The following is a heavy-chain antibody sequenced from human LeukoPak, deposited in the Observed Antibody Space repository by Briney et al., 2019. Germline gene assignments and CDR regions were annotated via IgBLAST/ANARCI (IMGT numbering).Heavy chain of an antibody. CDR3: SRDIHTRDWTKFDY. CDR1: GGSISSGNYY. CDR2: IYSSGRT. J-gene: IGHJ4*02. V-gene: IGHV4-61*02. Sequence: PSQTLSLTLNVSGGSISSGNYYWSWIRQPAGKGLEWIGRIYSSGRTNYNPSLKSRVTISVDTSKNQFSLNLSSVTATDTAVYYCSRDIHTRDWTKFDYWGQGTLVTVSS. D-gene: IGHD3/OR15-3a*01.